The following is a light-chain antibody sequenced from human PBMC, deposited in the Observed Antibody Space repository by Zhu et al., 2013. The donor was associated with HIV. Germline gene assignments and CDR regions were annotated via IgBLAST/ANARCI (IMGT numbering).Light chain of an antibody. Sequence: DIVLTQSPGTLSLSPGERATLSCRASQSVGNNFLAWYQQKPGQAPRLLIYGTSNRAPGIPDRFSGSGSRTDFTLSISRLEPEDFAVYYCQQYGTSPLTFGGGTTVEIK. V-gene: IGKV3-20*01. J-gene: IGKJ4*01. CDR1: QSVGNNF. CDR3: QQYGTSPLT. CDR2: GTS.